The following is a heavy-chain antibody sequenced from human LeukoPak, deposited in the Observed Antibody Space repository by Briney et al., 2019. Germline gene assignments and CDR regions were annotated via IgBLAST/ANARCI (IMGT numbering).Heavy chain of an antibody. V-gene: IGHV3-9*03. CDR3: AKGRSYDFWSAYGDY. D-gene: IGHD3-3*01. CDR2: ISWNSGSI. J-gene: IGHJ4*02. Sequence: TGGSLRLSCAASGFTFDDYAMHWVRQAPGQGLEWVSGISWNSGSIVYADSVKGRFTISRDNAKNSLYLQMNSLKAEDMALYYCAKGRSYDFWSAYGDYWGQGTLVTVSS. CDR1: GFTFDDYA.